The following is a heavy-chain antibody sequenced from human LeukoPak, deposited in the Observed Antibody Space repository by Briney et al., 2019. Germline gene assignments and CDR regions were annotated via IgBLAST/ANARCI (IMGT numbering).Heavy chain of an antibody. CDR2: ISSSSSYI. J-gene: IGHJ2*01. D-gene: IGHD2-2*01. V-gene: IGHV3-21*01. Sequence: GGSLRLSCAASGFTFSSYNMNWVRQAPGKGLEWVSSISSSSSYIYYADSVKGRFTISRDNAKKSVYLQMNSLRADDTAVYYCASTSNGLWGRGTLVTVSS. CDR3: ASTSNGL. CDR1: GFTFSSYN.